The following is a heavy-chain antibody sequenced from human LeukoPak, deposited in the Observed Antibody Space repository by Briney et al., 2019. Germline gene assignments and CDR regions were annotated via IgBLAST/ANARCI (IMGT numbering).Heavy chain of an antibody. Sequence: PSETLSLTCTVSGGSISTYYWSWIRQPTGKGLGWIGYIYYSGSTNYNPSLKSRVTISVDTSKNQFSLKLTSVTAADTAVYYCARGNSGSYSQFDYWGQGTLVTVSS. D-gene: IGHD1-26*01. V-gene: IGHV4-59*01. CDR3: ARGNSGSYSQFDY. CDR2: IYYSGST. CDR1: GGSISTYY. J-gene: IGHJ4*02.